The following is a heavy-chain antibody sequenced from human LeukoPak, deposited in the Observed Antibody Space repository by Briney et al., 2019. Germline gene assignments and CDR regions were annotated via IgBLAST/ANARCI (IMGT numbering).Heavy chain of an antibody. D-gene: IGHD6-19*01. Sequence: ASVKVSCKASGYTFTSFGISWVRQAPGQGLEWMGWISTYNGNTNYAQKLQGRVTMTTDTSTSTAYMELRSLRSDDTAVYYCARDWGINTCGWLGYWGQGTLVTVSS. CDR1: GYTFTSFG. CDR3: ARDWGINTCGWLGY. CDR2: ISTYNGNT. V-gene: IGHV1-18*01. J-gene: IGHJ4*02.